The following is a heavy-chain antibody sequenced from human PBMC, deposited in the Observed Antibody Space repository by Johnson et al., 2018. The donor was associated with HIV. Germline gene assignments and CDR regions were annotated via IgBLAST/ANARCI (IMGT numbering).Heavy chain of an antibody. CDR1: GFSFSYAW. V-gene: IGHV3-15*01. D-gene: IGHD6-19*01. J-gene: IGHJ3*02. Sequence: VQLVESGGGLVQPGGSLRLSCAASGFSFSYAWMSWVRQAPGKGLEWVGRIKTKADGGTTQYAASVKGRFTISRDDSKSIAYLQMNSLKTEDTAVYYCTRDFSSGWYSARVAFDIWGQGTRVTVSS. CDR3: TRDFSSGWYSARVAFDI. CDR2: IKTKADGGTT.